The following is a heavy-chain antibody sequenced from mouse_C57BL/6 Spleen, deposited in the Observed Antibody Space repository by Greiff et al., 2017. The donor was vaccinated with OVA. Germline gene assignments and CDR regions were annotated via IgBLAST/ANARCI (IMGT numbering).Heavy chain of an antibody. CDR3: ARDGYLGAMDY. J-gene: IGHJ4*01. CDR1: GFTFSDFY. Sequence: EVMLVESGGGLVQSGRSLRLSCATSGFTFSDFYMEWVRQAPGKGLEWIAASRNKANDYTTEYSASVKGRFIVSRDTSQSILYLQMNALRAEDTAIYYCARDGYLGAMDYWGQGTSVTVSS. CDR2: SRNKANDYTT. V-gene: IGHV7-1*01. D-gene: IGHD1-1*01.